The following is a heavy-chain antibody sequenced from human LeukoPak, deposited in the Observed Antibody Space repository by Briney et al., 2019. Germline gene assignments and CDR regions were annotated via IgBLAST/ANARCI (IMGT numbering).Heavy chain of an antibody. D-gene: IGHD4-11*01. CDR1: GFTFNGYG. CDR2: ISSISSTI. Sequence: GGSLRLSCTASGFTFNGYGMNWVRQAPGKGLEWDSYISSISSTIYYSDSVKGRFTISRDNAKNSLYLQMNSLRAEDTAVYYCARDGASYSNYEGNFDYWGQGTLVTVSS. CDR3: ARDGASYSNYEGNFDY. V-gene: IGHV3-48*01. J-gene: IGHJ4*02.